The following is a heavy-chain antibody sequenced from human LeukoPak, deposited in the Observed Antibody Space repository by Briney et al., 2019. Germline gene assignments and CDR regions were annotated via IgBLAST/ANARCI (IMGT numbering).Heavy chain of an antibody. CDR3: AKDVGGYDSSGYYYEVLDFDY. D-gene: IGHD3-22*01. CDR2: ISGSGGST. J-gene: IGHJ4*02. CDR1: GFTFSSYA. Sequence: GGSLRLSCAASGFTFSSYAMSWVRQAPGRGLEWVSAISGSGGSTYYADSVKGRFTISRDNSKNTLYLQMNSLRADDTAVYYCAKDVGGYDSSGYYYEVLDFDYWGQGTLVTVSS. V-gene: IGHV3-23*01.